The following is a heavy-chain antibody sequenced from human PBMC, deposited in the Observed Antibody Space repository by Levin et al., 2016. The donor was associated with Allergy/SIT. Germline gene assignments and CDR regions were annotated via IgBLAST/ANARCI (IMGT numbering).Heavy chain of an antibody. J-gene: IGHJ5*02. CDR1: GYTFTGYY. CDR2: INPNSGGT. CDR3: ARDVDTAMVKGFDP. D-gene: IGHD5-18*01. Sequence: ASVKVSCKASGYTFTGYYMHWVRQAPGQGLEWMGWINPNSGGTNYAQKFQGRVTMTRDTSISTAYMELSRLRSDDTAVYYCARDVDTAMVKGFDPWGQGTLVTVSS. V-gene: IGHV1-2*02.